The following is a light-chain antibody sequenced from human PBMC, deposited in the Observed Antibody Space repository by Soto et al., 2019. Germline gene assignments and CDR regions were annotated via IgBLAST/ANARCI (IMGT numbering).Light chain of an antibody. CDR1: QAINNN. V-gene: IGKV3-11*01. J-gene: IGKJ5*01. CDR2: GAS. Sequence: VLTQAPDTLSVSPGERATLSCRASQAINNNVAWYQLEDGQVPRLLIYGASTRAADIPPRFSGSGSGTDFTLTISSLEPEDFAVYYCQQRRSWPPTITFGQGTRLEIK. CDR3: QQRRSWPPTIT.